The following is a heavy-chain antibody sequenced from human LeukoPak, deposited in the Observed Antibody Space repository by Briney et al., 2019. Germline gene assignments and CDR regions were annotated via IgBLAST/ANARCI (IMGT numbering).Heavy chain of an antibody. CDR2: ISSSGSTI. J-gene: IGHJ6*04. CDR3: ARDRILWFGELFYYGMDV. V-gene: IGHV3-48*03. Sequence: GGSLRLSCAASGFTFSSYEMSWVRQAPGKGLEWVSYISSSGSTIYYADSVKGRFTISRDNAKNSLYLQMNSLRAEDTAVYYCARDRILWFGELFYYGMDVWGKGTTVTVSS. CDR1: GFTFSSYE. D-gene: IGHD3-10*01.